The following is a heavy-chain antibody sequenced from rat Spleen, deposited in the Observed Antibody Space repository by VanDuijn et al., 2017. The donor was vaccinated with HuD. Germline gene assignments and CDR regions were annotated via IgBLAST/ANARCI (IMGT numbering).Heavy chain of an antibody. Sequence: EVQLVESGGGLVQPGRSMKLSCAASGLSFSDYYMAWVRQAPTKGLEWVATLSYDATAPYYRDSVKGRFTISRDNAKSTRSLQMNSLRSEDTATYYCARGGFFRFWGQGVMVTVSS. D-gene: IGHD1-6*01. CDR1: GLSFSDYY. J-gene: IGHJ2*01. CDR3: ARGGFFRF. V-gene: IGHV5-7*01. CDR2: LSYDATAP.